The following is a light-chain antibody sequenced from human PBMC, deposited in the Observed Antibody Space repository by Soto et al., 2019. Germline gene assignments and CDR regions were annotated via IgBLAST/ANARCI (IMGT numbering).Light chain of an antibody. CDR3: QQSYSTPWT. Sequence: QMTQSPSSLSASVGDRVTITCGASQSISSYLNWYQQKPGKAPKLLIYAASSLQSGVPSRFSGSGSGTDFTLTISSLQPEDFATYYCQQSYSTPWTFGQGTKVDIK. V-gene: IGKV1-39*01. CDR2: AAS. CDR1: QSISSY. J-gene: IGKJ1*01.